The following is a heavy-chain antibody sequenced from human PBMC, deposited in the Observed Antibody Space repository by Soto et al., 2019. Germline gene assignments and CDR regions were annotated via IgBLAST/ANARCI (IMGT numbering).Heavy chain of an antibody. J-gene: IGHJ4*02. CDR1: GFSFSSYA. CDR3: AKGRGIVVVTAIGDY. CDR2: ISGSGGST. Sequence: EVQLLESGGGLVQPGGSLRLSCAASGFSFSSYAMSWVRQAPGKGLEWVSAISGSGGSTYYADSVKGRFTISRDNSKNTLYLQMNSLRAEDTAVSYCAKGRGIVVVTAIGDYWGQGTLVTVSS. V-gene: IGHV3-23*01. D-gene: IGHD2-21*02.